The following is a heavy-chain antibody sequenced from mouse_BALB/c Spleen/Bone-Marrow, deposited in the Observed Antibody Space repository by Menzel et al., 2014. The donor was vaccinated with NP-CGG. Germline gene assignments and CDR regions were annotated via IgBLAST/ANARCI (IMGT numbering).Heavy chain of an antibody. CDR3: ARDTYSGNPYALDY. CDR2: IWAGGNT. CDR1: GFSLTSYG. J-gene: IGHJ4*01. Sequence: QVQLQQSGPGLVAPSQSLSITCTVSGFSLTSYGVHWVRQPPGKGLEWLGVIWAGGNTNYNSAPMSRLNINKGSSKSQVFLKMNSLQNDDTAMYYCARDTYSGNPYALDYWGQGTSVTVSS. V-gene: IGHV2-9*02. D-gene: IGHD2-10*01.